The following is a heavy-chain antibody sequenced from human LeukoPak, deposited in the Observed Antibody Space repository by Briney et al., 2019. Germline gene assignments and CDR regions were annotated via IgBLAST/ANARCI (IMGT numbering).Heavy chain of an antibody. D-gene: IGHD2-2*02. V-gene: IGHV3-23*01. Sequence: GGSLRLSCAASGFTFSSYAMSWVRYAPGKGLEWASGIRDTGGSTYYADSAKGRFTISRDNPKNTLYLQMNSLRADDTAIYYCTRESIYCSSSSCYSPYGLGVWGQGTTVTVSS. CDR3: TRESIYCSSSSCYSPYGLGV. CDR1: GFTFSSYA. CDR2: IRDTGGST. J-gene: IGHJ6*02.